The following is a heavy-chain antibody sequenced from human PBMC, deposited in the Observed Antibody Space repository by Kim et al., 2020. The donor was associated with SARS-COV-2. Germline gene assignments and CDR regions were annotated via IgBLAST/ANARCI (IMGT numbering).Heavy chain of an antibody. J-gene: IGHJ6*02. Sequence: SETLSLTCAVYGGSFSGYKWSWIRQPPGKGLEWIGEINHSGSTNLSPSLKSRITISEDTSKSQFSLRLKSMTAADTAMYYCARGRAGVVPSPVLGLGPYYEYYAMDVGGRGTPVAVSS. CDR2: INHSGST. CDR3: ARGRAGVVPSPVLGLGPYYEYYAMDV. D-gene: IGHD2-8*02. V-gene: IGHV4-34*01. CDR1: GGSFSGYK.